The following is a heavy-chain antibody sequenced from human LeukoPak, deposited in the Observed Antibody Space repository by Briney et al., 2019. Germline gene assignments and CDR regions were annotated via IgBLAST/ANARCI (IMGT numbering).Heavy chain of an antibody. V-gene: IGHV4-59*08. CDR2: IYYSGST. Sequence: SETLSLTCTVSGGSISSYYWSWIRQPPGKGLEWIGYIYYSGSTNYNPSLKSRVTISVDTSKNQFSLKLSSVTAADTAVYYCARHVVYEPYYYDSSGYSAVWYFDLWGRGTLVTVSS. CDR3: ARHVVYEPYYYDSSGYSAVWYFDL. D-gene: IGHD3-22*01. CDR1: GGSISSYY. J-gene: IGHJ2*01.